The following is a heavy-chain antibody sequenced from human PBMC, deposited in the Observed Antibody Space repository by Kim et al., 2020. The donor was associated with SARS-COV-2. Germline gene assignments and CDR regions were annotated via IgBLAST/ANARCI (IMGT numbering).Heavy chain of an antibody. D-gene: IGHD6-19*01. Sequence: YSASSVKGRFNISRDNAKNSLYLQMNSRRDEDTAVYYCARVWQSNSCWYGGGQGTLVTVSS. J-gene: IGHJ4*02. V-gene: IGHV3-48*02. CDR3: ARVWQSNSCWYG.